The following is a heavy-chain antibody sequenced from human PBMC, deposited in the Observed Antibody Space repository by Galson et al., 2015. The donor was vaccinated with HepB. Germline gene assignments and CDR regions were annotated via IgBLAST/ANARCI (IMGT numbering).Heavy chain of an antibody. CDR2: IIPIFGTA. D-gene: IGHD2-15*01. CDR1: GGTFSSYA. V-gene: IGHV1-69*06. J-gene: IGHJ6*02. Sequence: SVKVSCKASGGTFSSYAISWVRQAPGQGLGWMGGIIPIFGTANYAQKFQGRVTITADKSTSTAYMELSSLRSEDTAVYYCARGNRQCGSCYYYGMDVWGQGTTVTVSS. CDR3: ARGNRQCGSCYYYGMDV.